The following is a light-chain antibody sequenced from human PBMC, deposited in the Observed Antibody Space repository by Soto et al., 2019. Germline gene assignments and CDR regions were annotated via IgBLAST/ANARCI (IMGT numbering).Light chain of an antibody. CDR1: SGHSSYA. V-gene: IGLV4-69*01. J-gene: IGLJ3*02. CDR2: VNSDGSH. CDR3: QTWGTGPWV. Sequence: QPVLTQSPSASASLGASVKLTCTLSSGHSSYAIAWHQQQPEKGPRYLMKVNSDGSHSKGDGIPDRFSGSSSGAERYLTISSLQSEYEADYYCQTWGTGPWVFGVGTKLTVL.